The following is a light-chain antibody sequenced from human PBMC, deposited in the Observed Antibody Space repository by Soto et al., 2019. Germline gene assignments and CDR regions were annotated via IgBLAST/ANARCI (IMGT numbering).Light chain of an antibody. J-gene: IGKJ2*01. CDR3: LQYNDWRT. CDR2: DAS. CDR1: QSVGRR. Sequence: EKVMTQSPATLSVSPGERATLSCRASQSVGRRLAWYQQKPGQAPRLLIYDASTRATGIPARFIGSGSGTEFTLTISGLQSEDFAVYYCLQYNDWRTFGQGTKLEIK. V-gene: IGKV3D-15*01.